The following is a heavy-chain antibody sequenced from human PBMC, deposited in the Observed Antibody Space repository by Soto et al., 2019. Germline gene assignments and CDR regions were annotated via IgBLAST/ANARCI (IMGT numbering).Heavy chain of an antibody. V-gene: IGHV4-34*01. Sequence: SETLSLTCAVYGGSFSGYYWSWIRQPPGKGLEWIGEINHSGSTNYNPSLKSRVTISVDTSKNQFSLKLSSVTAADTALYYCARAEIRYMVRGVTFDYWGQGTLVTVSS. D-gene: IGHD3-10*01. CDR1: GGSFSGYY. CDR2: INHSGST. CDR3: ARAEIRYMVRGVTFDY. J-gene: IGHJ4*02.